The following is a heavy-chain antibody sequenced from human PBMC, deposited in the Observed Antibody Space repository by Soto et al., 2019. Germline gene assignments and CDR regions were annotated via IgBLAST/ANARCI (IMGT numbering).Heavy chain of an antibody. CDR3: AKDDGSGSIFAFDI. Sequence: PGGSLRLSCAASGFTFDDYAMHWVRQAPGKGLEWVSGISWNSGSIGYADSVKGRFTISRDNAKNSLYLQMNSLRAEDTALYYCAKDDGSGSIFAFDIWGQGTMVTVSS. CDR2: ISWNSGSI. CDR1: GFTFDDYA. J-gene: IGHJ3*02. V-gene: IGHV3-9*01. D-gene: IGHD3-10*01.